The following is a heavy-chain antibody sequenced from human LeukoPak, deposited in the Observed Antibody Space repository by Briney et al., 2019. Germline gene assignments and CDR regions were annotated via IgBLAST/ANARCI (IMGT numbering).Heavy chain of an antibody. Sequence: GGSLRLSCAASGFMLSSNHMSWVRQTPGKGLEWVSVIYSGGSTYYADSVKGRFTISRDDSQNTLYLQMNSLRAEDTAVYYCVRDQSKYGGSYGVHDAFDIWGQGTMVTVSS. J-gene: IGHJ3*02. D-gene: IGHD1-26*01. CDR2: IYSGGST. CDR3: VRDQSKYGGSYGVHDAFDI. CDR1: GFMLSSNH. V-gene: IGHV3-66*01.